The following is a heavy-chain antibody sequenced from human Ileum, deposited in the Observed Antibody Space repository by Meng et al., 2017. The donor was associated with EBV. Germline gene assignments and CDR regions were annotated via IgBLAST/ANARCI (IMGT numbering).Heavy chain of an antibody. J-gene: IGHJ4*02. Sequence: GHLGASGGGWVQAWGSLILSCAGSGSDFSGSAKHWVRQASGKGLEWVGRARNKASNFITEYAASVKGRFTLSRDDSKNIPYLQMTNLRTEDTAVYCCACPQYGERDYWGQGTLVTVSS. CDR1: GSDFSGSA. CDR3: ACPQYGERDY. D-gene: IGHD4-17*01. CDR2: ARNKASNFIT. V-gene: IGHV3-73*02.